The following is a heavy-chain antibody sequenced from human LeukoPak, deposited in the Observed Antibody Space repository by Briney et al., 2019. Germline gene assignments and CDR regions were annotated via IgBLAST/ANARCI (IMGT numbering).Heavy chain of an antibody. J-gene: IGHJ4*02. CDR1: GFTFSSYA. Sequence: GGSLRLSCAASGFTFSSYAMHWVRQAPGKGLEWVAVIWYDGSNSYYADSVKGRFTISRDDSKNTLYLQMNSLRAEDTAVYFCARDVRRAAAGTMKYWGQGTLVTVSS. V-gene: IGHV3-33*08. CDR2: IWYDGSNS. CDR3: ARDVRRAAAGTMKY. D-gene: IGHD6-13*01.